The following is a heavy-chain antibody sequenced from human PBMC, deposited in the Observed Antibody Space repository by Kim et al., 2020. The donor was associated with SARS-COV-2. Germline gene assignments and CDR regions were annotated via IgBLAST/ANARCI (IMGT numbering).Heavy chain of an antibody. V-gene: IGHV3-11*05. D-gene: IGHD6-13*01. CDR2: ISSSSSYT. J-gene: IGHJ3*02. CDR1: GFTFSDYY. Sequence: GGSLRLSCAASGFTFSDYYMSWIRQAPGKALEWVSYISSSSSYTNYADSVKGRLTISRDNAKNSLYLQMNSLRAEDTAVYYCARVSIAAALHAFDIWGQGTMVTVSS. CDR3: ARVSIAAALHAFDI.